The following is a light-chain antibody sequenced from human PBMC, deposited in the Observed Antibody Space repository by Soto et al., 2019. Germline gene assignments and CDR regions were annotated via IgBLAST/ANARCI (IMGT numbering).Light chain of an antibody. CDR3: QQADSFPIT. V-gene: IGKV1-39*01. CDR2: AAS. Sequence: DIQTTQSPSSLSASIGDRVTITCRTSDNIAKYLNWYQHKPGQVPKLLIVAASRLQTGVPARFSGSGSGTDFTLSISSLQPEDFATYYCQQADSFPITFGQGTRLEIK. CDR1: DNIAKY. J-gene: IGKJ5*01.